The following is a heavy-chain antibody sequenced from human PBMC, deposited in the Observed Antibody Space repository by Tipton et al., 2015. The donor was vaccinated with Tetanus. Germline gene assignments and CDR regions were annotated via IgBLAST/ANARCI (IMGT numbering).Heavy chain of an antibody. J-gene: IGHJ4*02. V-gene: IGHV3-20*01. CDR2: INWIGGST. Sequence: QLVQSGGGMVQPGRSLRLSCAASGFTFDDYGMSWVRQAPGKGLEWVSGINWIGGSTGYADSVKGRFTISRDNAKNSLYLQMNSLRAEGTALYHCARGTYYYDSSGYVFDYWGQGTLVTVSS. CDR3: ARGTYYYDSSGYVFDY. CDR1: GFTFDDYG. D-gene: IGHD3-22*01.